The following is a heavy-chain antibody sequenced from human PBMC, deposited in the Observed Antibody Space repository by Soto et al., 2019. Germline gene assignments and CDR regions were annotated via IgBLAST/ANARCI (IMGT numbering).Heavy chain of an antibody. CDR1: GFTFSSYW. V-gene: IGHV3-74*01. CDR3: ARDYYGSGWDYLDS. J-gene: IGHJ4*02. D-gene: IGHD6-19*01. CDR2: INSDGSTT. Sequence: EVQLVESGGGLVQPGGSLRLSCAASGFTFSSYWMHWVRQAPGKGLVWVSRINSDGSTTSYADSVKGRFTISRDNAKITLYLQRYSLGADDTAVYYCARDYYGSGWDYLDSWGQGTLVTVSA.